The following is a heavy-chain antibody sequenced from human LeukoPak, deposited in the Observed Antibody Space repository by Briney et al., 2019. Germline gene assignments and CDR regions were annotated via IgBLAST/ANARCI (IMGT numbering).Heavy chain of an antibody. D-gene: IGHD3-22*01. CDR3: ARRLYYYDSSGYYNLFDY. CDR2: IYPGDSDT. CDR1: GYSFTSYW. V-gene: IGHV5-51*01. J-gene: IGHJ4*02. Sequence: GESLKISCKGSGYSFTSYWVGWVRQMPGKGLEWMGIIYPGDSDTRYSPSLQGQVTISADKSISTAYLQWSSLKASGTAMYYCARRLYYYDSSGYYNLFDYWGQGTLVTVSS.